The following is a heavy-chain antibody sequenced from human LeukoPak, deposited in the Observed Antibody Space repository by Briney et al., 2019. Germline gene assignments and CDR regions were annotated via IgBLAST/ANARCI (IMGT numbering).Heavy chain of an antibody. CDR1: GDTFTNFD. D-gene: IGHD1-1*01. CDR2: ITVYNGNT. CDR3: ARGTTDAY. V-gene: IGHV1-18*01. J-gene: IGHJ4*02. Sequence: ASVKVSCKASGDTFTNFDISWVRQAPGQGLEWMGWITVYNGNTNYAPKLQGRVTMTTDTSTSTAYMELRSLTSDDTAVYYCARGTTDAYWGQGTPVTVSS.